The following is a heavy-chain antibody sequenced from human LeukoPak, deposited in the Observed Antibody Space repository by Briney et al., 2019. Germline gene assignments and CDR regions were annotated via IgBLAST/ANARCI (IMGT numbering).Heavy chain of an antibody. V-gene: IGHV3-74*01. J-gene: IGHJ4*02. CDR1: GFTFSSYR. CDR3: ARPRGYSYGYFDY. D-gene: IGHD5-18*01. CDR2: INSDGRAT. Sequence: GGSLTLSCAASGFTFSSYRMLCVRHAPGKGPVWVSCINSDGRATTYAGFVKGRFTISRDNAKNTLYLQMNGLRAEDTAVYYCARPRGYSYGYFDYWGQGTLVTVSS.